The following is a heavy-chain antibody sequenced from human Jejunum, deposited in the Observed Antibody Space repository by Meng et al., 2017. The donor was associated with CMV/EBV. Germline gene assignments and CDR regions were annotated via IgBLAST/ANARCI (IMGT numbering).Heavy chain of an antibody. D-gene: IGHD1-1*01. V-gene: IGHV1-46*02. Sequence: QVQLVQSGSEVKKPGASVRLSCKTYGYQFKWSSMHWVRQAPGHGLEYMGIIFSNGNTKHAQKFQGRLTLTRDTTTTTVYMELSGLRSDDTAVYFCAREYPSTFYFDYWGQGTLVTVSS. CDR1: GYQFKWSS. J-gene: IGHJ4*02. CDR3: AREYPSTFYFDY. CDR2: IFSNGNT.